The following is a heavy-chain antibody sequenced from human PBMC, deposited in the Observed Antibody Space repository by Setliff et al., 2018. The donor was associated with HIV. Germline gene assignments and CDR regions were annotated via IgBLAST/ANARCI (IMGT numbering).Heavy chain of an antibody. J-gene: IGHJ4*02. CDR2: IYTSGST. V-gene: IGHV4-4*09. CDR3: ARGLSFYDPGGFDY. CDR1: GGSFSGYD. Sequence: PSETLSLTCAVYGGSFSGYDWSWIRQPPGKGLEWIGYIYTSGSTNYNPSLKSRVTISVDTSKNQFSLKLSSVTAADTAVYYCARGLSFYDPGGFDYWGQGTLVTVSS. D-gene: IGHD3-22*01.